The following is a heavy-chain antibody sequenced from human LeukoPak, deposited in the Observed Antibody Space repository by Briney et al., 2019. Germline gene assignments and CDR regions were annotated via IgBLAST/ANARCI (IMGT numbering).Heavy chain of an antibody. CDR2: IIPIFGTA. CDR3: ARGSRITMVRGVRGFDP. D-gene: IGHD3-10*01. V-gene: IGHV1-69*05. J-gene: IGHJ5*02. CDR1: GGTFSSYA. Sequence: SVKVSCKASGGTFSSYAISWVRQAPGQGLEWMGGIIPIFGTANYAQKFQGRVTITTDESTSTAYMELSSLRSEDTAVYYCARGSRITMVRGVRGFDPWGQGTLVTVSS.